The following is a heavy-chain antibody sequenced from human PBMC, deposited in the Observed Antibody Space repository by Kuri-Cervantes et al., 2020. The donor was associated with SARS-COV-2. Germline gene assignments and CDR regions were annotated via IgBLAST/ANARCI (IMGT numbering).Heavy chain of an antibody. V-gene: IGHV3-7*01. CDR3: AREGVDIVGAPHDAFDI. CDR2: IKQDGSEK. Sequence: GESLKISCAASGFTLSSYWMSWVRQAPGKGLEWVANIKQDGSEKYYVDSVKGRFTISRDNAKNSLYLQMNSLRAEDTAVYYCAREGVDIVGAPHDAFDIWGQGTMVTVSS. D-gene: IGHD1-26*01. J-gene: IGHJ3*02. CDR1: GFTLSSYW.